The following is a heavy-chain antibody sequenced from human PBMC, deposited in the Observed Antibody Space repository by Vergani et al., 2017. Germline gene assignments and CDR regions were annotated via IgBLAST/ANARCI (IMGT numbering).Heavy chain of an antibody. D-gene: IGHD6-13*01. J-gene: IGHJ2*01. V-gene: IGHV3-7*03. Sequence: EVQLVESGGGLVQPGGSLRLSCAASGFTFSSYWMNWVRQAPGKGLEWVANIKQDGSEKYYVDSVKGRFTISRDNAKNSLYLQMNSLRAEDTAVYYCARQRGAAGTGDRGYFDLWGRGTLVTVSA. CDR2: IKQDGSEK. CDR3: ARQRGAAGTGDRGYFDL. CDR1: GFTFSSYW.